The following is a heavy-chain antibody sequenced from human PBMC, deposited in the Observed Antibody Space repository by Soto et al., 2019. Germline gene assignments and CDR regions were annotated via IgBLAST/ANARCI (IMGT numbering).Heavy chain of an antibody. D-gene: IGHD3-16*01. V-gene: IGHV4-59*01. CDR2: IYYSGST. CDR1: GGSISTYY. Sequence: QVQLQESGPGLVKPSETLSLSCTVSGGSISTYYWSWIRQPPGKGLEWIGYIYYSGSTNYNPSLKRRVTISIDTSKNQFSLKLSSVTAADTAVYYCARERSDYIWGSWQYYFDYWGQGTLVTVSS. CDR3: ARERSDYIWGSWQYYFDY. J-gene: IGHJ4*02.